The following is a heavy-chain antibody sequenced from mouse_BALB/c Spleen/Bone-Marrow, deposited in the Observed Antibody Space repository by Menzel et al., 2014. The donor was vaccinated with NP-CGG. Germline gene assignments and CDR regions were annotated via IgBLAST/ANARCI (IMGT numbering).Heavy chain of an antibody. D-gene: IGHD3-3*01. CDR1: GYSFTSYW. J-gene: IGHJ3*01. Sequence: QVQLKESGAELVRPGASVKLSCKASGYSFTSYWMNWVKQRPGQGLEWIGMIHLSDSESRLNQKFKDKATLTVDKSSSTAHMQLSSPTSEDSAVYYCTRYDLTTRAFAYWGQGTLVTVSA. V-gene: IGHV1-61*01. CDR3: TRYDLTTRAFAY. CDR2: IHLSDSES.